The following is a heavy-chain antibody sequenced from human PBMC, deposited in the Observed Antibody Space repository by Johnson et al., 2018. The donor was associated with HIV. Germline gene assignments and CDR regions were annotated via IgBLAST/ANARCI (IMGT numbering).Heavy chain of an antibody. CDR2: ISGSGGST. D-gene: IGHD6-13*01. Sequence: VQLVESGGGLVQPGGSLRLSCAASGLTVSSNYMNWVRQAPGKGLEWVSAISGSGGSTYYADSVKGRFTISRDNSKNTLYLQMNSLRAEDTAVYYCARRKIAAAGRDAFDIWGQGTMVTVSS. V-gene: IGHV3-23*04. J-gene: IGHJ3*02. CDR3: ARRKIAAAGRDAFDI. CDR1: GLTVSSNY.